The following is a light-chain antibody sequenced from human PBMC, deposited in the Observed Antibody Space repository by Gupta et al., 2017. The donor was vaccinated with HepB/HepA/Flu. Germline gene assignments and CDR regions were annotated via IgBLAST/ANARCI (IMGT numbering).Light chain of an antibody. V-gene: IGKV3-15*01. J-gene: IGKJ4*01. CDR3: QQYNNWPPLT. CDR2: GAS. CDR1: QSVSSN. Sequence: KLMTQSPATLSVSPGERATLSCRASQSVSSNLAWYQQKPGQAPRLLIYGASTRATGIPARFSGSGSGTEFTLTISSLQSEDFAVYYCQQYNNWPPLTFGGGTKVEIK.